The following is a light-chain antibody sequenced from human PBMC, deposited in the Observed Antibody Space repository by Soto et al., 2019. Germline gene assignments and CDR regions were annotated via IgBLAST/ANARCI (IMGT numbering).Light chain of an antibody. CDR1: QSISSW. Sequence: DIQMTQSPSTLSASVGDRLTINCRASQSISSWVAWYQQKPRKPQKLLIYDAYSVESGVSSRFSGSGSGTEFTLTISSLHPDDFATYCCQHYTCYSEAFGQGTKVDIK. V-gene: IGKV1-5*01. CDR2: DAY. J-gene: IGKJ1*01. CDR3: QHYTCYSEA.